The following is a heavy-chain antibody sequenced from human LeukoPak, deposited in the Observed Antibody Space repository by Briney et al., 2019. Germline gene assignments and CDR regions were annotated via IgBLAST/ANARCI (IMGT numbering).Heavy chain of an antibody. CDR3: ARENWNPLIVYYYYGMDV. CDR1: GLTFSSYA. CDR2: ISYDGSNK. V-gene: IGHV3-30-3*01. D-gene: IGHD1-1*01. Sequence: QLGRSLRLSCAASGLTFSSYAMHWVRQAPGKGLEWVAVISYDGSNKYYADSVKGRFTISRDNSKNTLYLQMNSLRAEDTAVYYCARENWNPLIVYYYYGMDVWGQGTTVTVSS. J-gene: IGHJ6*02.